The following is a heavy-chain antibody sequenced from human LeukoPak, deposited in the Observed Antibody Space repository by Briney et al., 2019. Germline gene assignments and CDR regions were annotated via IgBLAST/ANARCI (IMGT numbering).Heavy chain of an antibody. J-gene: IGHJ4*02. CDR2: IYHSGGT. CDR1: GYSISSGHY. D-gene: IGHD3-10*01. Sequence: SETLSLTCAVSGYSISSGHYWGWIRQPPGKGLEWIGSIYHSGGTYYTPSLKSRVTISVDTSKNQFSLKMKSVTAADTAVYYCAGFTPAVDYCSQGTLVTVSS. V-gene: IGHV4-38-2*01. CDR3: AGFTPAVDY.